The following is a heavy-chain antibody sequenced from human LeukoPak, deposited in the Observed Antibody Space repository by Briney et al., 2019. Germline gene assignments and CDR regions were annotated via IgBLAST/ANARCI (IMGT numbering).Heavy chain of an antibody. CDR3: ARGWVPAAIDY. CDR1: GGSISNYY. Sequence: SETLSLTCTVSGGSISNYYWSWIRQPAGKGLEWIGRIYTSGSTYYNPSLKSRVTMSIDTSKNQFSLKLSSVTAADTAVYYCARGWVPAAIDYWGQGTLVTVSS. J-gene: IGHJ4*02. V-gene: IGHV4-4*07. CDR2: IYTSGST. D-gene: IGHD2-2*01.